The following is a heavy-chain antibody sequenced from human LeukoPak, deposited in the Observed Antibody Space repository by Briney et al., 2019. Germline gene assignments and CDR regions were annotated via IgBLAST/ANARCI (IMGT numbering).Heavy chain of an antibody. V-gene: IGHV1-2*02. D-gene: IGHD6-25*01. CDR3: ARLTNSGGY. CDR1: GYIFTGSY. CDR2: INPNSGGT. Sequence: ASVKVSCKASGYIFTGSYMHWVRQAPGQGLEWMGGINPNSGGTNYAQKFQGRVTMTRDTSISSAYMELSRLTSDDTATYYCARLTNSGGYWGQGTLVTVSS. J-gene: IGHJ4*02.